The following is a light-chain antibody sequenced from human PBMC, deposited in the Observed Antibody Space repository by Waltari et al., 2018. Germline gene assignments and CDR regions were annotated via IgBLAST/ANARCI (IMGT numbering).Light chain of an antibody. J-gene: IGLJ2*01. CDR2: EDN. Sequence: SFELTQPPSVSVSPGQTASITCSGDKLGDKSACWYQQMPGQSPVLVIYEDNKRPSGIPERFSGSNSGNTATLTISGTQAMDEADYYCQAWDSSTFFGGGTKLTVL. CDR1: KLGDKS. CDR3: QAWDSSTF. V-gene: IGLV3-1*01.